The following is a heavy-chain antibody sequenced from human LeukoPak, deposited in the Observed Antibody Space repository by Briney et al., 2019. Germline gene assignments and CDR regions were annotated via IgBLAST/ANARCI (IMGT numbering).Heavy chain of an antibody. CDR1: GFTFSSYS. CDR2: ITSSSGYI. J-gene: IGHJ4*02. V-gene: IGHV3-21*06. D-gene: IGHD3-22*01. Sequence: TGGSLRLSCAASGFTFSSYSMNWVRQAPGKGLEWVSSITSSSGYIYYADSVKGRFTISRDNAKNPLYLQMNSLRAEDTAVYYCARGIVSSACFDYWGQGTLVSVSS. CDR3: ARGIVSSACFDY.